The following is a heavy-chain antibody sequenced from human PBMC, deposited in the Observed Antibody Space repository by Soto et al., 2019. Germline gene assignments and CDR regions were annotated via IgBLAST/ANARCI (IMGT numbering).Heavy chain of an antibody. CDR3: ARGDTVLQSHDQLAY. D-gene: IGHD2-15*01. J-gene: IGHJ4*02. CDR1: GFIFSGYS. Sequence: GGSLRLSCAASGFIFSGYSINWVRQAPGKGLEWVSSISTTSLHIYYAESVKGRFTVSRDNAKNSLHLQMDSLRAEDTAVYYCARGDTVLQSHDQLAYWGQGTLVTVSS. V-gene: IGHV3-21*01. CDR2: ISTTSLHI.